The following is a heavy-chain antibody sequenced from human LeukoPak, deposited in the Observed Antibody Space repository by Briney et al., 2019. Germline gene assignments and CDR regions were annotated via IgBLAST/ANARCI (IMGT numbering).Heavy chain of an antibody. CDR1: GFTFSSYG. Sequence: GGSLRLSCAASGFTFSSYGMHWVRQAPGKGLEWVAFIRYDGSNKYYADSVKGRFTISRDNSKNTLYLQMNSLRAEDTAVYYCAKDSRAYSSGYNEGFAPWGQGTLVTVSS. CDR2: IRYDGSNK. V-gene: IGHV3-30*02. CDR3: AKDSRAYSSGYNEGFAP. D-gene: IGHD3-22*01. J-gene: IGHJ5*02.